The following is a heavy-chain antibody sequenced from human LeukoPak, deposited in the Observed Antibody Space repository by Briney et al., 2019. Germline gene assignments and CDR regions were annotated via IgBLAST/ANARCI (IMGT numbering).Heavy chain of an antibody. CDR2: INHSGST. CDR3: ARMRDIVVVPAGNWFDP. V-gene: IGHV4-34*01. J-gene: IGHJ5*02. CDR1: GGSFGGYY. D-gene: IGHD2-2*01. Sequence: SETLSLTCAVYGGSFGGYYWSWIRQPPGKGLEWIGEINHSGSTNYNPSLKSRVTISVDTSKNQFSLKLSSVTAADTAVYYCARMRDIVVVPAGNWFDPWGQGTLVTVSS.